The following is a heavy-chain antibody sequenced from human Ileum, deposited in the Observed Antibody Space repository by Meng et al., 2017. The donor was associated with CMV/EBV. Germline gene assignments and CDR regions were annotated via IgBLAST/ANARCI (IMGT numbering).Heavy chain of an antibody. Sequence: ASGYTFTSYGITWVRQAPGQGLEWMGWISAYNGNTNYAQKLQGRVTMTTDTSTSTAYMEPRSLTSDDTAVYYCARVRAYCGSDCHDYWGQGTLVTVSS. CDR1: GYTFTSYG. V-gene: IGHV1-18*01. J-gene: IGHJ4*02. CDR3: ARVRAYCGSDCHDY. CDR2: ISAYNGNT. D-gene: IGHD2-21*02.